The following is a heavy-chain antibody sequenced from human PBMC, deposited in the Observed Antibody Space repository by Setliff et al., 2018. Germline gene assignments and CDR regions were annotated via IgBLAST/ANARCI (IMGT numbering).Heavy chain of an antibody. CDR3: ARDRGSNNSPEDFDY. V-gene: IGHV4-4*07. J-gene: IGHJ4*02. CDR1: RGSINSHY. D-gene: IGHD1-1*01. Sequence: SETLSLTCTVSRGSINSHYWSWIRQPAGKGLEWIGRIFGSGNTNYNPSLKSRVTMSIDTSKNQFFLKVRSVTAADTAVYYCARDRGSNNSPEDFDYWGLGTLVTVSS. CDR2: IFGSGNT.